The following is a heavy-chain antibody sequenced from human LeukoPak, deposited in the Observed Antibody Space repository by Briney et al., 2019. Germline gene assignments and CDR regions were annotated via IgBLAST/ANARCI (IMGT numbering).Heavy chain of an antibody. CDR2: MNPNSGNT. D-gene: IGHD3-22*01. Sequence: ASVKVSCKASGYTFTNYYINWVRQASGQGLEWMGWMNPNSGNTGYAQKFQGRVTITRDTSISTAYMELNNLRSEDTAVYYCATDGEDSSGYYYSSLDYWGQGTLVTVSS. J-gene: IGHJ4*02. CDR1: GYTFTNYY. CDR3: ATDGEDSSGYYYSSLDY. V-gene: IGHV1-8*03.